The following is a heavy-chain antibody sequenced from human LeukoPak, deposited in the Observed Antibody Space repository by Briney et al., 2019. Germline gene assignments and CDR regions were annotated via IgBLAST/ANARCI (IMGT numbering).Heavy chain of an antibody. J-gene: IGHJ5*02. V-gene: IGHV1-18*01. D-gene: IGHD4-23*01. CDR1: GYIFTTYA. Sequence: GASVKVSCKASGYIFTTYAMHWVRQAPGQGLEWMGWISAYNGNTNYAQKLQGRVTMTTDTSTSTAYMELRSLRSDDTAVYYCARDGDYGGNFDPWGQGTLVTVSS. CDR2: ISAYNGNT. CDR3: ARDGDYGGNFDP.